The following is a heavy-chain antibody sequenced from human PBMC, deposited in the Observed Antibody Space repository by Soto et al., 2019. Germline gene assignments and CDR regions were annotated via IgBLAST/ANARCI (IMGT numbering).Heavy chain of an antibody. CDR1: GRSISSYY. Sequence: SETLSLTCTVSGRSISSYYWSWILQPPGKGLEWIGYIYYSGSTNYNPSLKSRVTISVDTSKNQFSLKLSSVTAADTAVYYCARLPYKYSSSSDFDYWGQGTLVTVSS. CDR2: IYYSGST. D-gene: IGHD6-6*01. V-gene: IGHV4-59*08. J-gene: IGHJ4*02. CDR3: ARLPYKYSSSSDFDY.